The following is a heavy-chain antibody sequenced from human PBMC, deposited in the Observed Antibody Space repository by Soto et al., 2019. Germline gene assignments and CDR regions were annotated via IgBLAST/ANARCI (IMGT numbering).Heavy chain of an antibody. CDR3: ARYCSGGSCANFDS. Sequence: QLQLQESGPGLVKPSETLSLTCTVSGGSISSSSYYWGWIRQPPGKGLEWIGSIYYSGSTYYNPSLKSRVTISVDTSKNQFSLKLSSVTAADTAVYYCARYCSGGSCANFDSWGQGTLVTVSS. V-gene: IGHV4-39*01. D-gene: IGHD2-15*01. CDR2: IYYSGST. CDR1: GGSISSSSYY. J-gene: IGHJ4*02.